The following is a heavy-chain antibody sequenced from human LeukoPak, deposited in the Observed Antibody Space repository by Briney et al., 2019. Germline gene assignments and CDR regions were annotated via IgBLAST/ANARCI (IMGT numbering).Heavy chain of an antibody. J-gene: IGHJ4*02. CDR3: ARGGCYCRSTSCLNARADY. Sequence: GRSLRLSCAASGFTFSIFDVHWVPHAPHKGLEWVADISYDGNSKYYADFVKGRFDSSIDNFKNTLYLQMNSLRHEDAAGYYGARGGCYCRSTSCLNARADYWGEGTLVIVS. V-gene: IGHV3-30*09. D-gene: IGHD2-2*01. CDR2: ISYDGNSK. CDR1: GFTFSIFD.